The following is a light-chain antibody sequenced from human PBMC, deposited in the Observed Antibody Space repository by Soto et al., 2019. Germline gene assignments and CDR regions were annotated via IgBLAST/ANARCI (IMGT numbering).Light chain of an antibody. CDR2: SNN. J-gene: IGLJ1*01. CDR1: SSNIGSNT. CDR3: AAWDDSLNSYV. Sequence: QSVLTQPPSASGTPGQRVTISCSGSSSNIGSNTVNWYQQLPATAPKHLIYSNNQRPSGVPDRFSGCKSGTSASLAISGLQSEDEADYYCAAWDDSLNSYVFGTGTKLTVL. V-gene: IGLV1-44*01.